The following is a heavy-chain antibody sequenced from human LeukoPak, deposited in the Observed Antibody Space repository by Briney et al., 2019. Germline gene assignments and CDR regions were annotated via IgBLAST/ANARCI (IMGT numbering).Heavy chain of an antibody. Sequence: GGSLRLSCAASGFTFSSYWMSWVRQAPGKGLEWVANIKQDGSGKYYVDSVKGRFTISRDNAKNSLYLQMNSLRAEDTAVYYCATLGRYSGSYYGYWGQGTLVTVSS. CDR3: ATLGRYSGSYYGY. CDR1: GFTFSSYW. J-gene: IGHJ4*02. D-gene: IGHD1-26*01. CDR2: IKQDGSGK. V-gene: IGHV3-7*01.